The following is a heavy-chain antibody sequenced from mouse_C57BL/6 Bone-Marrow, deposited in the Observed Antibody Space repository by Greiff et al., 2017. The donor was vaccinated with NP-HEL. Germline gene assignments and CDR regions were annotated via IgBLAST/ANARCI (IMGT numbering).Heavy chain of an antibody. J-gene: IGHJ3*01. CDR2: IYPRRGNN. CDR3: AGYYVFAY. V-gene: IGHV1-81*01. D-gene: IGHD2-3*01. CDR1: GYTFTSYG. Sequence: VKLMESGAELARPGASVKLSCKASGYTFTSYGISWVKQRTGQGLEWIGEIYPRRGNNYYNEKFKGKSTLTADKSSSTAYMDLRSLTSEDSAVYFCAGYYVFAYWGQGTLVTVSA.